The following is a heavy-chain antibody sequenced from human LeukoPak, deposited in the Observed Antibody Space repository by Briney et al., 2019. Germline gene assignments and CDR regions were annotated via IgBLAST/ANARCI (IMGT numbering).Heavy chain of an antibody. J-gene: IGHJ4*02. CDR3: AKDCSSTSCYDY. CDR2: ISGSGGST. V-gene: IGHV3-23*01. CDR1: GFTFSSYA. Sequence: GGSLRLSCAASGFTFSSYAMSWVRQAPRKGLEWVSAISGSGGSTYYADSVKGRFTISRDSSKNTLYLQMNSLRAEDTAVYYCAKDCSSTSCYDYWGQGTLVTVSS. D-gene: IGHD2-2*01.